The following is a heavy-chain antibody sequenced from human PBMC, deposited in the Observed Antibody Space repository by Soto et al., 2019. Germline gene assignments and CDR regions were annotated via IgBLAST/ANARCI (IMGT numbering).Heavy chain of an antibody. V-gene: IGHV1-18*01. D-gene: IGHD3-3*01. CDR1: GYTFTSYG. CDR2: ISAYNGNT. CDR3: ARDLTYYDFWSGYYTSAFDI. Sequence: QVQLVQSGAEVKKPGASVKVSCKASGYTFTSYGISWVRQAPGQGLEWMGWISAYNGNTNYAQKLQGRVTMTTDTSXXPXYXXLRSLRSDDTAVYYCARDLTYYDFWSGYYTSAFDIWGQGTMVTVSS. J-gene: IGHJ3*02.